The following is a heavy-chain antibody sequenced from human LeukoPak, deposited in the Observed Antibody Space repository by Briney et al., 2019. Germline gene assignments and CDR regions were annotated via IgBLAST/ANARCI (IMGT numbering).Heavy chain of an antibody. CDR2: IYTSGST. J-gene: IGHJ4*02. V-gene: IGHV4-4*07. CDR1: GDSISNYY. CDR3: ARLAYGDYYFDY. D-gene: IGHD4-17*01. Sequence: SETLSLTRTVSGDSISNYYWSWIRQPVGKGLEWIGRIYTSGSTNYNPSLKSRVTMSVDTSKNQFSLKLSSVTAADTAMFYCARLAYGDYYFDYWGQGTLVTVSS.